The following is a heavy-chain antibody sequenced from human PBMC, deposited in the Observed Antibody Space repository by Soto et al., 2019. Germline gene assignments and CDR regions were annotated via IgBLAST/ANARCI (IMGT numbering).Heavy chain of an antibody. D-gene: IGHD6-13*01. CDR1: GFTFSAYP. V-gene: IGHV3-30-3*01. J-gene: IGHJ4*01. CDR2: ISHDGIEK. CDR3: AREEIAAYFKN. Sequence: QVQLVESGGGVVQPGRSLRLSCAASGFTFSAYPIHWVRQAPGQGLEWVAIISHDGIEKHYADFVMGRFTISRDNSKNTLYLQMSSLREEDTAIYYCAREEIAAYFKNWGLGTLVTVSS.